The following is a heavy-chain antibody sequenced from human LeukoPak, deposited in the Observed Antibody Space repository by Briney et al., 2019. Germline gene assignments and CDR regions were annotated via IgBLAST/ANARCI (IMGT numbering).Heavy chain of an antibody. CDR1: GYTFTSYD. D-gene: IGHD5-12*01. J-gene: IGHJ6*02. CDR3: ATSWKVAPISGYSYGMDV. CDR2: MNPNSGNT. V-gene: IGHV1-8*01. Sequence: ASVKVCCKAAGYTFTSYDINWVRQATGQGLEWMGWMNPNSGNTGYAQKFQGRVTMTRNTSISTAYMELSSLRSEDTAVYYCATSWKVAPISGYSYGMDVWGQGTTVTVSS.